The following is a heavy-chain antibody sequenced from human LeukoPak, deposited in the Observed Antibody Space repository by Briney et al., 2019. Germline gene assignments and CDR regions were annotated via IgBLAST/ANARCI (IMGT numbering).Heavy chain of an antibody. CDR1: GFTFSSYA. D-gene: IGHD5-18*01. CDR2: ISYDGSNK. V-gene: IGHV3-30-3*01. CDR3: ARDTPAYSYGSKLDY. Sequence: PGRSLRLSCAASGFTFSSYAMYWVRQAPGKGLEWVAVISYDGSNKYYADSVKGRFTISRDNSKNTLYLQMNSLRAEDTAVYYCARDTPAYSYGSKLDYWGQGTLVTVSS. J-gene: IGHJ4*02.